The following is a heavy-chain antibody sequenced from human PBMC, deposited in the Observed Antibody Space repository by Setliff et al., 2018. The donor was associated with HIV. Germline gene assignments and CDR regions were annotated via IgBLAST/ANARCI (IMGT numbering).Heavy chain of an antibody. D-gene: IGHD3-16*01. Sequence: GGSLRLSCVASGFNFSNSAMSWVRHAAGKGLEWVSAISASGTDTFYTDAVKGRFTISRDKSKNTLSLQMNGLRVEDTAIYYCVGGGRAGEDYWGQGTQVTVSS. CDR2: ISASGTDT. V-gene: IGHV3-23*01. J-gene: IGHJ4*02. CDR1: GFNFSNSA. CDR3: VGGGRAGEDY.